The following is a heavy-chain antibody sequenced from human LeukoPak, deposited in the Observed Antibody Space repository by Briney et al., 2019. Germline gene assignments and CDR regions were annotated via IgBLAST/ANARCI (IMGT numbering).Heavy chain of an antibody. Sequence: GGSLRLSCAASGFTFSSCSMNWVRQAPGKGLEWVSSISSSSSYIYYADSVKGRFTISRDNAKNSLYLQMNSLRAEDTAVYYCAVVVAAIIDYWGQGTLVTVSS. V-gene: IGHV3-21*01. D-gene: IGHD2-15*01. CDR2: ISSSSSYI. CDR1: GFTFSSCS. CDR3: AVVVAAIIDY. J-gene: IGHJ4*02.